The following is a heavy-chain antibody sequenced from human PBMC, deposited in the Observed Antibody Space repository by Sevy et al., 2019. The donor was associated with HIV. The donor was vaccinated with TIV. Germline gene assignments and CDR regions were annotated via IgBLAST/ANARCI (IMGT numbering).Heavy chain of an antibody. Sequence: GGSLRLSCAASGFTFSKYSMSWVRQPPGKGLGWVSTLSFGCGEINYADSVKGRFTISRDNSKSSVYLQMNNLRPEDTAVYYCAREGCTKPHDYWGQGTLATVSS. V-gene: IGHV3-23*01. CDR2: LSFGCGEI. D-gene: IGHD2-8*01. CDR1: GFTFSKYS. CDR3: AREGCTKPHDY. J-gene: IGHJ4*02.